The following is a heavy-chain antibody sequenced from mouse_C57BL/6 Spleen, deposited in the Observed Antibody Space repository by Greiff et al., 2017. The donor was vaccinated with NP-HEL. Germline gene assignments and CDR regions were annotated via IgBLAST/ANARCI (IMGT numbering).Heavy chain of an antibody. D-gene: IGHD2-4*01. CDR1: GYSFTSYY. Sequence: VQLQQSGPELVKPGASVKISCKASGYSFTSYYIHWVKQRPGQGLEWIGWIYPGSGNTKYNEKFKGKATLTADTSSSTAYMQLSSLTSEDSAVYYCAREDYDVVDAMDYWGQGTSVTVSS. CDR2: IYPGSGNT. V-gene: IGHV1-66*01. J-gene: IGHJ4*01. CDR3: AREDYDVVDAMDY.